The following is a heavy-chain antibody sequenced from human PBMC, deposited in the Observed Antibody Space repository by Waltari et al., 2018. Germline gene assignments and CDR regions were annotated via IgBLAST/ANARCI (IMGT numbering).Heavy chain of an antibody. V-gene: IGHV3-21*01. Sequence: EVQLVESGGGLVKPGGPLRLPCAPSGFPSSSYRMNWVRQAPGKGLEWVSSISSSSSYIYYADSVKGRFTISRDNAKNSLYLQMNSLRAEDTAVYYCARDQGPPDLWGQGTLVTVSS. CDR2: ISSSSSYI. CDR1: GFPSSSYR. CDR3: ARDQGPPDL. J-gene: IGHJ4*02.